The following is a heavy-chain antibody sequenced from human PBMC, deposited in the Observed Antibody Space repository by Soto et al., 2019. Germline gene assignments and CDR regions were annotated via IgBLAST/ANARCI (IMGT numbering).Heavy chain of an antibody. Sequence: QVQLVESGGGVVQPGRSLRLSCAASGFTFSSYGMHWVRQAPGKGLEWVAVIWYDGSNKYYADSVKGRFTISRDNSKNTLYLQMNSLRAEDTAVYYCARDTIVVVPAAIPDGMDVWGQGTKVTVAS. D-gene: IGHD2-2*02. V-gene: IGHV3-33*01. CDR3: ARDTIVVVPAAIPDGMDV. CDR1: GFTFSSYG. J-gene: IGHJ6*02. CDR2: IWYDGSNK.